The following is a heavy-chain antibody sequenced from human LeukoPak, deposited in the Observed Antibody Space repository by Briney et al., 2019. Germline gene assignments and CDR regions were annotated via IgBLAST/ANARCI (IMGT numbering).Heavy chain of an antibody. D-gene: IGHD4-11*01. Sequence: GGTLRLSCAASGFTFSTYSMTWVRQAPGKGLEWVSYISSSSSTIYYADSVKGRFTISRDNAKNSLYLQMNSLRAEDTAVYYCARGDSNYNYYYYMDVWGKGTTVTVSS. CDR2: ISSSSSTI. V-gene: IGHV3-48*01. CDR3: ARGDSNYNYYYYMDV. J-gene: IGHJ6*03. CDR1: GFTFSTYS.